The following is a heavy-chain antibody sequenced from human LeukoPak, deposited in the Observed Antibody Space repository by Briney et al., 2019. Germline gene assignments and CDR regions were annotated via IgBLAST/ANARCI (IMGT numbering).Heavy chain of an antibody. V-gene: IGHV3-30*07. CDR3: AKGLWFGGRFDY. CDR1: GFTFSSYA. CDR2: ISYDGSNK. Sequence: GGSLRLSCAASGFTFSSYAMHWVRQAPGKGLEWVAVISYDGSNKYYADSVKGRFTISRDNSKNTLYLQMNSLRAEDTAVYYCAKGLWFGGRFDYWGQGTLVTVSS. D-gene: IGHD3-10*01. J-gene: IGHJ4*02.